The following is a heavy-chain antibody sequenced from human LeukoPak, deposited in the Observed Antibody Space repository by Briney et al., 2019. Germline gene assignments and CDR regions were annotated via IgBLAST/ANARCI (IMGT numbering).Heavy chain of an antibody. V-gene: IGHV4-59*08. J-gene: IGHJ5*02. D-gene: IGHD5-24*01. Sequence: PSETLSLTCTVSGSGGSISNYYWSWIRQPPGKGLEWIGYIYYSGNTNHNPSLKSRVTLSVDTSRSEFSLKMTSVTAADTAVYYCARRRVEMAAITEANWLDPWGQGTLVTVSS. CDR3: ARRRVEMAAITEANWLDP. CDR1: GSGGSISNYY. CDR2: IYYSGNT.